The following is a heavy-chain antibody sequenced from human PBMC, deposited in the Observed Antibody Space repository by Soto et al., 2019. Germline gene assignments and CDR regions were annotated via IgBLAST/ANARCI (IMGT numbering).Heavy chain of an antibody. CDR1: GGSISTYY. CDR2: IYYTGST. CDR3: AREYSSSYYYYYGMDV. Sequence: SETLSLTCTVSGGSISTYYWSWIRQPPGKGLEWIGHIYYTGSTNYNPSLKSRVTISVDTSKNRFSLRLRSVTAADTAVYYCAREYSSSYYYYYGMDVWGQGTTVTVSS. J-gene: IGHJ6*02. D-gene: IGHD6-6*01. V-gene: IGHV4-59*12.